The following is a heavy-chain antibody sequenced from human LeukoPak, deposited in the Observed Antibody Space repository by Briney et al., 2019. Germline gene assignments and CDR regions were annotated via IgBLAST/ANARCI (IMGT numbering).Heavy chain of an antibody. CDR2: IYYSGST. D-gene: IGHD6-13*01. Sequence: SETLSLTCTVSGGSISSSSYYWGWIRQPPGKGLEWIGSIYYSGSTYYNPSLKSRVTISVDTSKNQFSLKLSSVTAADTAVYYCSRHIASPIAAAAPWYFDYWGQGTLVTVSS. V-gene: IGHV4-39*01. CDR1: GGSISSSSYY. J-gene: IGHJ4*02. CDR3: SRHIASPIAAAAPWYFDY.